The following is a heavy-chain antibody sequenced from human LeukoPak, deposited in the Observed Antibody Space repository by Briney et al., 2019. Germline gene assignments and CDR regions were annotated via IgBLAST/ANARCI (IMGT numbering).Heavy chain of an antibody. CDR3: ARGSGYSSGWYNWFDP. Sequence: GGSLRLSCAASGFTFSSYWMHWVRQAPGKGLVWVSRINSDGSSTSYADSVKGRFTISRDNAKNTLYLQMNSLRAEDTAVYYCARGSGYSSGWYNWFDPWGQGTLVTVSS. J-gene: IGHJ5*02. CDR2: INSDGSST. D-gene: IGHD6-19*01. V-gene: IGHV3-74*01. CDR1: GFTFSSYW.